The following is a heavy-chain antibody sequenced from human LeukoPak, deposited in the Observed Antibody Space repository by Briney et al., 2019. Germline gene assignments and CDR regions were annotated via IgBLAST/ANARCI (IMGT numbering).Heavy chain of an antibody. V-gene: IGHV4-39*01. CDR3: ARSGRIRYSTVPRYYYYMDV. CDR1: GGSISSSSYY. J-gene: IGHJ6*03. D-gene: IGHD3-9*01. Sequence: SETLSLTCTVSGGSISSSSYYWGWIRQPPGKGLEWIGSIYYSGSTYYNPSLKSRVTISVDTSKNQFSLKLSSVTAADTAVYYCARSGRIRYSTVPRYYYYMDVWGKGTTVTVSS. CDR2: IYYSGST.